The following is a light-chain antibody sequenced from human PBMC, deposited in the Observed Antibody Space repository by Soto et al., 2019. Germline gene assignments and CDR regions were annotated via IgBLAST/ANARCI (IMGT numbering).Light chain of an antibody. V-gene: IGKV3-11*01. Sequence: ETVLTQSPATLSLSPGERATLSCRASQNVSTYLAWYQQKAGQAPRLLIYDASNRATGIPARFSGSGSGTDFNLTISSLEPEDFAVYYCQQRTNWITFGGGTKVEIK. CDR1: QNVSTY. CDR2: DAS. J-gene: IGKJ4*01. CDR3: QQRTNWIT.